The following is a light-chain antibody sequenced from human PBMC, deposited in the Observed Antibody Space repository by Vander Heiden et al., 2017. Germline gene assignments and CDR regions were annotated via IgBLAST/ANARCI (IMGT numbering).Light chain of an antibody. Sequence: QSVLTQPPSVSGAPGQRVTISCTGSSSNIGAGYDVHWYQQLPGTAPKLLIYGNSNRPSGVPDRFSGSKSGTSASLAITGLQAEDEADYDCQSYDSSLSGVVFGGGTKLTGL. J-gene: IGLJ2*01. CDR3: QSYDSSLSGVV. V-gene: IGLV1-40*01. CDR2: GNS. CDR1: SSNIGAGYD.